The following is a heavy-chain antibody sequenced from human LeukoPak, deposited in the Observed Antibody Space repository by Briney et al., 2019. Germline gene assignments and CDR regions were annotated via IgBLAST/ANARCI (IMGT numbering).Heavy chain of an antibody. CDR1: GGSISSYY. D-gene: IGHD3-16*01. Sequence: SETLSLTCTVSGGSISSYYWSWIRQPAGKGLEWIGRIYTSGSTNYNPSLKSRVTMSVDTCKNQFSLKLSSVTAADTAMYYCARGGTMGNANWFDPWGQGTLVTVSS. CDR3: ARGGTMGNANWFDP. J-gene: IGHJ5*02. CDR2: IYTSGST. V-gene: IGHV4-4*07.